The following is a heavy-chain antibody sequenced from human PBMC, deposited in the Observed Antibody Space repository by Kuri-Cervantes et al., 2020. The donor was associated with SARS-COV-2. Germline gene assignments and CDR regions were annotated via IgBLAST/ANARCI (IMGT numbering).Heavy chain of an antibody. CDR3: AREFHDFWSGYYGPYYFYAMDV. CDR2: ISYDGSNK. J-gene: IGHJ6*02. D-gene: IGHD3-3*01. V-gene: IGHV3-30-3*01. Sequence: GGSLRLSCAASGFTFSSYAMHWVRQAPGKGLEWVAVISYDGSNKYYADSVKGRFTISRDDSKNTLYLQMNSLRVEDTAVYYCAREFHDFWSGYYGPYYFYAMDVWGQGTTVTVSS. CDR1: GFTFSSYA.